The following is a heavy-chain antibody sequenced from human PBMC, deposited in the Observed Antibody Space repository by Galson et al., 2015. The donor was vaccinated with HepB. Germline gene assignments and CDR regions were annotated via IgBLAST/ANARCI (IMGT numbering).Heavy chain of an antibody. V-gene: IGHV1-8*01. CDR1: GYIFTTYD. D-gene: IGHD3-3*01. Sequence: SVKVSCKASGYIFTTYDINWVRQATGQGLEWMGWMNTNSGNTGYAQKFQGRVTMTRNISISTAYMELSSLRSEDTAVYYCARSEGGSLEWLLFRSDYYYMDVWGKGTTVIVSS. J-gene: IGHJ6*03. CDR3: ARSEGGSLEWLLFRSDYYYMDV. CDR2: MNTNSGNT.